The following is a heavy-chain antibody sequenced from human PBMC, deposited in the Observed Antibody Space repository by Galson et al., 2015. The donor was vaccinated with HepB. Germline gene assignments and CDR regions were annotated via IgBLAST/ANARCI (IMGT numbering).Heavy chain of an antibody. CDR3: AKGSAGAMVRGVITPFNFDY. J-gene: IGHJ4*02. CDR2: ISGSGGST. Sequence: SLRLSCAASGVTFSSYAMSWVRQAPGKGLEWVSAISGSGGSTYYADSVKGRFTISRDNSKNTLYLQMNSLRAEDTAVYYCAKGSAGAMVRGVITPFNFDYWGQGTLVTVSS. D-gene: IGHD3-10*01. CDR1: GVTFSSYA. V-gene: IGHV3-23*01.